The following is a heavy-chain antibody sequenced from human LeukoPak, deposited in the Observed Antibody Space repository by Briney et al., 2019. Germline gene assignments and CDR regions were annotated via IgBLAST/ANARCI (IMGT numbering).Heavy chain of an antibody. CDR3: ARENYYYYGMDV. V-gene: IGHV3-33*08. CDR1: GFTFSRYW. J-gene: IGHJ6*02. Sequence: GGSLRLSCSASGFTFSRYWMSWVRQAPGKGLEWVAVIWYDGSNKYYADSVKGRFTISRDNSKNTLYLQMNSLRAEDTAVYYCARENYYYYGMDVWGQGTTVTVSS. CDR2: IWYDGSNK.